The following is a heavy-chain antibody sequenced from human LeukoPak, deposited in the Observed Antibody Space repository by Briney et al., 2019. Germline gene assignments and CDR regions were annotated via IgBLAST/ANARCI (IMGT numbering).Heavy chain of an antibody. D-gene: IGHD3-10*01. CDR1: GFTFSSYG. CDR3: AKAPRNVRFGDRHKGIFDY. V-gene: IGHV3-23*01. CDR2: ISGSGGRT. Sequence: PGGSLRLSCGASGFTFSSYGMSWVRQAPGKGLEWVSGISGSGGRTDYADSVKGRLTISRDNSKNTLYLHMNSLRAEDTAVYYCAKAPRNVRFGDRHKGIFDYWGQGALVTVSS. J-gene: IGHJ4*02.